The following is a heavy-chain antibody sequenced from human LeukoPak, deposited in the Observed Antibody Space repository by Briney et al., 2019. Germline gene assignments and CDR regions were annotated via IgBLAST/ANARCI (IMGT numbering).Heavy chain of an antibody. J-gene: IGHJ4*02. V-gene: IGHV4-39*07. CDR3: ATNPGHSSGYPDC. Sequence: PSETLSLTCTVSGGSISSGSHYWGWIRQPPGKGLEWIGSIYYSGSTNYNPSLKSRVTISVDTSKNQFSMRLSSVTVADTAVYYCATNPGHSSGYPDCWGQGILVTVSS. D-gene: IGHD3-22*01. CDR2: IYYSGST. CDR1: GGSISSGSHY.